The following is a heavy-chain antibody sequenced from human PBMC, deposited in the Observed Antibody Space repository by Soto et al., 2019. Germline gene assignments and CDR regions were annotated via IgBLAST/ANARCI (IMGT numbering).Heavy chain of an antibody. V-gene: IGHV1-18*01. J-gene: IGHJ4*02. D-gene: IGHD6-13*01. CDR2: ISAYNGNT. CDR3: ARDAAAGLNDY. CDR1: GYTFTSYG. Sequence: QVQLVQSGAAVKQPGASVTVSCKASGYTFTSYGISWVRQAPGQGLEWMGWISAYNGNTKYVQKFQGRVTMTTDTSTSTAYMELRSLRSDDTAVYYCARDAAAGLNDYWGQGTLVTVSS.